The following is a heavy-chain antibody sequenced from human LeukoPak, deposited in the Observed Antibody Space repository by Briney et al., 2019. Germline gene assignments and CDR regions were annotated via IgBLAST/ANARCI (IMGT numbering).Heavy chain of an antibody. J-gene: IGHJ4*02. Sequence: GGSLRLSCAASGFTFSSYAMSWVRQAPGKGLEWVSAISGSGGSTYYADSVKGRFTISRDNSKNTLYLQMNSLRAEDTAAYYCAKLVGSGSYSHFDYWGQGTLVTVSS. CDR3: AKLVGSGSYSHFDY. D-gene: IGHD3-10*01. V-gene: IGHV3-23*01. CDR1: GFTFSSYA. CDR2: ISGSGGST.